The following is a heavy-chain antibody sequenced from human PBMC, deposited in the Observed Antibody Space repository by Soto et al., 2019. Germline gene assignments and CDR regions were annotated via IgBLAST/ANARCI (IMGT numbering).Heavy chain of an antibody. CDR1: GFTFSSDW. D-gene: IGHD3-10*01. CDR2: IKQDGSEK. J-gene: IGHJ4*02. CDR3: ARDALWFGELWGDY. V-gene: IGHV3-7*05. Sequence: EVQLVESGGGLVQPGGSLRLSCAASGFTFSSDWMSWVRQAPGKGLEWVANIKQDGSEKYYVDSVKGRFTISRDNAKNSLYLQMNSLRAEDTAVYYCARDALWFGELWGDYWGQGTLVTVSS.